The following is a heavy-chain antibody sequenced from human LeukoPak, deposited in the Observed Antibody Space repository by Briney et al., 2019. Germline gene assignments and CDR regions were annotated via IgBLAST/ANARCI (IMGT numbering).Heavy chain of an antibody. CDR2: LTRSGGST. CDR1: GFTFSSYD. Sequence: PGGSLSLSCVGSGFTFSSYDMTWVRQAPGKGLEWVSSLTRSGGSTYYAAPVKRRITILRANNNQSLHLQMNILTADATAYYFCAKAIGSSVTVADYWGQGTLVTVSS. D-gene: IGHD2-21*02. V-gene: IGHV3-23*01. J-gene: IGHJ4*02. CDR3: AKAIGSSVTVADY.